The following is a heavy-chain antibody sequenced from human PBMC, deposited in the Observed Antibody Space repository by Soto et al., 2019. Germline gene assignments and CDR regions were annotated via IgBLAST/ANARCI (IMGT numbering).Heavy chain of an antibody. D-gene: IGHD5-12*01. CDR3: ARGRVPRWLQLRY. J-gene: IGHJ4*02. CDR1: GGSFSGYY. V-gene: IGHV4-34*01. CDR2: INHSGST. Sequence: QVQLQQWGAGLLKPSETLSLTCAVYGGSFSGYYWSWIRQPPGKGLEWIGEINHSGSTNYNPSLKIRVTISVATATTQFSLKLSSVTAAATAVYYCARGRVPRWLQLRYWGQGTLVTVSS.